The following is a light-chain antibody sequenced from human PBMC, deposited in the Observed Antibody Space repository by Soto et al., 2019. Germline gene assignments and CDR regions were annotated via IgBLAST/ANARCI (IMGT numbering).Light chain of an antibody. CDR1: QSVGND. Sequence: IQMTQSQSSLSASVGDTVTLTCLASQSVGNDLKWYQQKPGKAPGLLIYAASTLQRGVPSRFSASGSGTDFTLTISSLQPEDFATYYYQQSYATPRTFGQGTKVDIK. V-gene: IGKV1-39*01. J-gene: IGKJ1*01. CDR3: QQSYATPRT. CDR2: AAS.